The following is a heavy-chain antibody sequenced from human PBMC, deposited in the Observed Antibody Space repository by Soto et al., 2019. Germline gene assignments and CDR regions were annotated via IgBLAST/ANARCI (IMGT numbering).Heavy chain of an antibody. Sequence: PGGSLRLSCAASGFTFSSYAMSWVRQAPGKGLEWVSAISGSGGSTYYADSVKGRFTTSRDNSKNTLYLQMNSLRAEDTAVYYCAKDKAPYDAFDIWGQGTMVTVSS. V-gene: IGHV3-23*01. CDR2: ISGSGGST. CDR3: AKDKAPYDAFDI. CDR1: GFTFSSYA. J-gene: IGHJ3*02.